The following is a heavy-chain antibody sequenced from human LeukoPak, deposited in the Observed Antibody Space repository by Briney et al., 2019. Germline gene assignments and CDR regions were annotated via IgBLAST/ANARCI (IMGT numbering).Heavy chain of an antibody. CDR2: INPNSGGT. CDR3: AGDLWGRGYSYVVGY. CDR1: GYTFTGYY. Sequence: ASVKVSCKASGYTFTGYYMHWVRQAPGQGLEWMGWINPNSGGTNYAQKFQGWVTMTRDTSISTAYMELSRLRSDDTAVYYCAGDLWGRGYSYVVGYWGQGTLVTVSS. V-gene: IGHV1-2*04. D-gene: IGHD5-18*01. J-gene: IGHJ4*02.